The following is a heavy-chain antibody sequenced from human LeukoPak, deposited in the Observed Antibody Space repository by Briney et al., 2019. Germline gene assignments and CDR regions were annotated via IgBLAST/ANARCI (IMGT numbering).Heavy chain of an antibody. CDR3: ARDGMATTTSPPGY. V-gene: IGHV3-7*03. Sequence: PGGSLRLSCAASGFTFSSYWMSWVRQAPGKGLEWVANIKQDGSEKYYVDSVKGRFTISRDNAKNSLYLQMNSLRAEDTAVYYCARDGMATTTSPPGYWGQGTLVTVSS. D-gene: IGHD5-12*01. CDR1: GFTFSSYW. CDR2: IKQDGSEK. J-gene: IGHJ4*02.